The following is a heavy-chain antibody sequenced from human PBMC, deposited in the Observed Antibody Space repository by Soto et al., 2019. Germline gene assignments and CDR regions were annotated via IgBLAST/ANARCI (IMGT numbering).Heavy chain of an antibody. Sequence: QVQLQESGPGLVKPSQTLSLTCTVPGGSISSGDYYWSWIRQPPGKGLEWIGYIYYSGRTNYNPSLSSRVPXSVDTSKNQFSLNLSSVTAADTAVYYCARIVESDYTIDFDLWGRGTLVTVSS. CDR3: ARIVESDYTIDFDL. D-gene: IGHD3-3*01. V-gene: IGHV4-30-4*01. J-gene: IGHJ2*01. CDR1: GGSISSGDYY. CDR2: IYYSGRT.